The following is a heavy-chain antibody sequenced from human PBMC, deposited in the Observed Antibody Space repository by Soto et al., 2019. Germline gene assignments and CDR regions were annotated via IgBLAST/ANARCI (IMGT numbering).Heavy chain of an antibody. CDR2: INHSGST. V-gene: IGHV4-34*01. Sequence: QVHLQQWGAGLLKPSETLSLTCAVYGGSFSGYYWSWIRQPPGKGLEWIGEINHSGSTNYNPSLKSRVTISVDTSKNQFSLKLSSVTAADTAVYYCARGRSRAYYYDSSGYRTWGQGTLVTVSS. CDR3: ARGRSRAYYYDSSGYRT. D-gene: IGHD3-22*01. J-gene: IGHJ5*02. CDR1: GGSFSGYY.